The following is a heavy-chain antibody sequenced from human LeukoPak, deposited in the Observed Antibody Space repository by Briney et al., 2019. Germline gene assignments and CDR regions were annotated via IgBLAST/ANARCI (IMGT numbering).Heavy chain of an antibody. J-gene: IGHJ6*03. D-gene: IGHD2-15*01. CDR3: ASTDIVVVVAPENPYHYYMDV. Sequence: PSETLSLTCTVSGYSISSGYYWGWIRQPPGKGLEWIGSIYHSGSTYYNPSLKSRVTISVDTSKNQFSLKLSSVTAADTAVYYCASTDIVVVVAPENPYHYYMDVWGKGTTVTISS. CDR1: GYSISSGYY. CDR2: IYHSGST. V-gene: IGHV4-38-2*02.